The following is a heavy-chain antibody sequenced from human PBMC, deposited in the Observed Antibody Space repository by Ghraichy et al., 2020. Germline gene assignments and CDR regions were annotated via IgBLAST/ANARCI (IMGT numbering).Heavy chain of an antibody. CDR2: IYYSGST. V-gene: IGHV4-59*11. D-gene: IGHD2-21*02. CDR3: ARVKTVSRLDY. J-gene: IGHJ4*02. Sequence: SETLSLTCNVSGTSINSHYWSWIRQSPGKGLEGIGYIYYSGSTNYNPSLESRVTMSVDTSKNQFSLRLRSVTAADTAVYFCARVKTVSRLDYWGQGTLVTVSS. CDR1: GTSINSHY.